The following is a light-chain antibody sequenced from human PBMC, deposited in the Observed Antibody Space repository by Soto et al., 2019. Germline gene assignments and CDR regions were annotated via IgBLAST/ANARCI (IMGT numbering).Light chain of an antibody. Sequence: QSALTQPPSASGSPGQSVTISCTGTSSDVGAYKYVSWYQQYPGKAPKLMIYEVSKRPSGVPDRFSGSKSGNTASLTVSGLQAEDEADYYCSSYAGSNNREVFGGGTKLTVL. J-gene: IGLJ2*01. V-gene: IGLV2-8*01. CDR1: SSDVGAYKY. CDR2: EVS. CDR3: SSYAGSNNREV.